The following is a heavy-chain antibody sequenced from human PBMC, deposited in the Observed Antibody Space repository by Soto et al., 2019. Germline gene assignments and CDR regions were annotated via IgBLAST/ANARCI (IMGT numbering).Heavy chain of an antibody. V-gene: IGHV4-34*01. CDR3: ARESHDILTGPPWVWYFDL. J-gene: IGHJ2*01. CDR2: INDRGAI. CDR1: GGSFSGYY. Sequence: QVQLQQWGAGPLRPLETLSLTCGVSGGSFSGYYWAWIPRPPGKGLEWIGEINDRGAINYTPSLKRRVSISVATSKNHYSLNLRSVTAADTAVYYCARESHDILTGPPWVWYFDLWGRGTLVTVSS. D-gene: IGHD3-9*01.